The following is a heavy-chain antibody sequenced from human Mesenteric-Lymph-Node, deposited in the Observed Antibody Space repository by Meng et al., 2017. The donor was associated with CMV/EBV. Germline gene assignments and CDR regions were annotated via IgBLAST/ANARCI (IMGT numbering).Heavy chain of an antibody. D-gene: IGHD2-2*01. Sequence: ASVKVSCKPSGYMFSSYGVSWVRQAPGQGLEWMGWISTYNGHTSYAQKLQGRTTMTTDTSTSTAYMELRSLRSDDTAVYYCAREGEFSTSSEAASYFDYWGQGTLVTVSS. J-gene: IGHJ4*02. CDR1: GYMFSSYG. CDR2: ISTYNGHT. CDR3: AREGEFSTSSEAASYFDY. V-gene: IGHV1-18*01.